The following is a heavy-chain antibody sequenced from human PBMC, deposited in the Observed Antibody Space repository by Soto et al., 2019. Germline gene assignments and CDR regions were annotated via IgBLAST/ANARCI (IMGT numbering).Heavy chain of an antibody. Sequence: GGSLRLACAASGFTFSSYGMHWVRQAPGKGLEWVAVIWYDGSNKYYADSVKGRFTISRDNSKNTLYLQMNSLRAEDTAVYYCARDRGPYNWFDAAGLYYYYGMDVWGQGTTVTGSS. D-gene: IGHD1-1*01. J-gene: IGHJ6*02. CDR1: GFTFSSYG. CDR2: IWYDGSNK. V-gene: IGHV3-33*01. CDR3: ARDRGPYNWFDAAGLYYYYGMDV.